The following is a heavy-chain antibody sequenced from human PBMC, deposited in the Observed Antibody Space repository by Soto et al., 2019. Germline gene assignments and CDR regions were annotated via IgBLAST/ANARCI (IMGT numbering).Heavy chain of an antibody. J-gene: IGHJ6*02. Sequence: QVQLVESGGGVVQPGGSRRLSCAASGFSFSNYAMHWVRQAPGKGLEGVAVTWFDGTNKYYADSVKGRFTISRDNSKNTLYLQMNGLRGEDTAVYYCARDLMPYCTSTSCYGHGMAMDVCGQGTTVTVSS. CDR1: GFSFSNYA. CDR2: TWFDGTNK. V-gene: IGHV3-33*01. CDR3: ARDLMPYCTSTSCYGHGMAMDV. D-gene: IGHD2-2*01.